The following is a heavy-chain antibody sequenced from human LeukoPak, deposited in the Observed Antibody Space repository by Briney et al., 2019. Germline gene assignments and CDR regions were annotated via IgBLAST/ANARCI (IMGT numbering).Heavy chain of an antibody. D-gene: IGHD5-24*01. J-gene: IGHJ6*03. Sequence: SETLSLTCTVSGGSISSSNYYWGWIRQPPGKGLEWIGSIYNSGSTYYNPSLKSRVTMSIDTSKNQFSLKLSSVTAADTAMYYCARLPNGRDGYKNYYYYYMDVWGKGTTVTVSS. CDR1: GGSISSSNYY. CDR2: IYNSGST. CDR3: ARLPNGRDGYKNYYYYYMDV. V-gene: IGHV4-39*07.